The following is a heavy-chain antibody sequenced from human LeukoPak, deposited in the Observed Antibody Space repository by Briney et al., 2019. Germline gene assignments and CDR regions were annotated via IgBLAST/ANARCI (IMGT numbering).Heavy chain of an antibody. CDR1: GFTFRNAW. V-gene: IGHV3-15*01. CDR3: TTDHKPVAGKALKYFDY. Sequence: GGSLRLSXAASGFTFRNAWMSWVRQAPGKGLEWVGRIKSKTDGGTTDYAAPVKGRFTISRDDSKNTLYLQMNSLKTEDTAVYYCTTDHKPVAGKALKYFDYWGQGTLVTVSS. J-gene: IGHJ4*02. D-gene: IGHD6-19*01. CDR2: IKSKTDGGTT.